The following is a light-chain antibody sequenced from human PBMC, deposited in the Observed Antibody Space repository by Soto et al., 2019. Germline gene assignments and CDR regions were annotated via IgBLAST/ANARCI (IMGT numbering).Light chain of an antibody. CDR2: TAS. V-gene: IGKV1-12*01. J-gene: IGKJ5*01. CDR3: QQAASFPIT. Sequence: DIQMTQSPSSVSASVGDRVPITCRASQGVSTWLAWYQQKPGKAPNLLIYTASSLQSGVPSRFSGSGSGTDFTLTINGLQPEDFATYYCQQAASFPITFGQGTRLEIK. CDR1: QGVSTW.